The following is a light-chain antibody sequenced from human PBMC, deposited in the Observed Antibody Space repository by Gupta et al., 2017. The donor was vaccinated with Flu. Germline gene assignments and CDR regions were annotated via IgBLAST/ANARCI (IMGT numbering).Light chain of an antibody. CDR1: QGLVYSDGNTY. Sequence: IACRSSQGLVYSDGNTYLHWFQQRPGQAPRRLIYQVSYRDSGVPERFSGSGPGTDFTLKISSVEAEGVGIYFCMQGAHWPWAFGQGTTVEIK. CDR2: QVS. CDR3: MQGAHWPWA. J-gene: IGKJ1*01. V-gene: IGKV2-30*01.